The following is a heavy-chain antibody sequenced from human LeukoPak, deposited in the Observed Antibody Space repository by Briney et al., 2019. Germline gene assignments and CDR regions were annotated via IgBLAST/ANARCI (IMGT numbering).Heavy chain of an antibody. CDR1: GFTFDDYG. J-gene: IGHJ6*03. CDR2: INWNGGST. V-gene: IGHV3-20*04. CDR3: ARVRYSSSPGYYYYMDV. Sequence: PGGSLRLSCAASGFTFDDYGMSWVRQAPGKGLEWVSGINWNGGSTGYADSVKGRFTISRDNAKNSLYLQMSSLRAEDTALYYCARVRYSSSPGYYYYMDVWGKGTTVTVSS. D-gene: IGHD6-6*01.